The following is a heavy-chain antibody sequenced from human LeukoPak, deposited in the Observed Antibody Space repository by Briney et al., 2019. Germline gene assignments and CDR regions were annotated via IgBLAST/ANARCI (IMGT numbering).Heavy chain of an antibody. CDR2: MFHSGST. CDR3: ARQWDYYYDSSGAFDY. Sequence: SETLSLTCTVSGYSISRGYFWGWIRPSPGKGLEWIASMFHSGSTYYNPSLKSRVTMSVDTSKNQFSLKLSSVTAADTAVYYCARQWDYYYDSSGAFDYWGQGTLVTVSS. D-gene: IGHD3-22*01. J-gene: IGHJ4*02. CDR1: GYSISRGYF. V-gene: IGHV4-38-2*02.